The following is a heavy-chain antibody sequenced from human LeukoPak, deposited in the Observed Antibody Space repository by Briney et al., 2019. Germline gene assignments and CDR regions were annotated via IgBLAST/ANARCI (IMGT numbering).Heavy chain of an antibody. V-gene: IGHV3-66*01. D-gene: IGHD2-2*01. Sequence: PGESLRLSCAASGFTVSSNYMSWVRQAPGRGLEWVLLISSGGTTYYADTVKGRFTISRDNSKNTLYLQMTSLRAEDTAVYYCATDRGSSKIAYWGQGTLVTVSS. CDR3: ATDRGSSKIAY. CDR1: GFTVSSNY. J-gene: IGHJ4*02. CDR2: ISSGGTT.